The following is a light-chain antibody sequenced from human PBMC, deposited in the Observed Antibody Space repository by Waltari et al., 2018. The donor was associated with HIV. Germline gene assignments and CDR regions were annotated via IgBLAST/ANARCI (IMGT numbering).Light chain of an antibody. CDR2: GAS. J-gene: IGKJ1*01. V-gene: IGKV3-15*01. Sequence: EVVMTQSPATLLESPGKTANLSCRASRSVGSSVAGYQQKPGRGPRLLIYGASSRASDVPPTFSGSGAGTDFSLSISSLRSDDVGIYYCQQYSTWPLTFGRGTTVEIK. CDR1: RSVGSS. CDR3: QQYSTWPLT.